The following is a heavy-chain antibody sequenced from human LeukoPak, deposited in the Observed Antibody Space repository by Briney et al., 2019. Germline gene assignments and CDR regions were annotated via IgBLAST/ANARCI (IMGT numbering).Heavy chain of an antibody. J-gene: IGHJ4*02. V-gene: IGHV1-46*01. CDR2: INPSGGST. CDR1: GYTFTNYY. Sequence: ASVKVFCKASGYTFTNYYMHWVRQAPGQGPKWMGVINPSGGSTIYTQKFQGRVTMTRDTSTSTVYMELSSLRSEDTAMYYCARGPHKDYWGQGTLVTVSS. CDR3: ARGPHKDY.